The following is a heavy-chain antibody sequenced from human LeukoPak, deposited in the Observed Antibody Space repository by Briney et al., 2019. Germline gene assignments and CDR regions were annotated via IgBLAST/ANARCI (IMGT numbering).Heavy chain of an antibody. D-gene: IGHD3-22*01. CDR2: IYYSGNT. CDR1: GGSISSGAYY. CDR3: ARDGPYYYDSSGYYPTPSFDY. V-gene: IGHV4-31*03. J-gene: IGHJ4*02. Sequence: SETLSLTCTVSGGSISSGAYYWSWLRQHPGKGLEWIGYIYYSGNTYHNPSLKSRVTISIDTSKNQFSLKLSSVTAADTAVYYCARDGPYYYDSSGYYPTPSFDYWGQGTLVTVSS.